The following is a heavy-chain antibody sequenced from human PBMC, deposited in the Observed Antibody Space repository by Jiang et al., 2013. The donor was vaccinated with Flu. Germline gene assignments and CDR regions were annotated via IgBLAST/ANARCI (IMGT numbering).Heavy chain of an antibody. Sequence: LLKPSETLSLTCAVYGGSFSGYYWSWIRQPPGRGLEWIGEINHSGSTNCNPSLKSRVTMSVDTSENQFSLKLSSVTAADTAVYYCARVNGWYPADYWGQGTLVTVSS. D-gene: IGHD6-19*01. V-gene: IGHV4-34*01. CDR1: GGSFSGYY. J-gene: IGHJ4*02. CDR3: ARVNGWYPADY. CDR2: INHSGST.